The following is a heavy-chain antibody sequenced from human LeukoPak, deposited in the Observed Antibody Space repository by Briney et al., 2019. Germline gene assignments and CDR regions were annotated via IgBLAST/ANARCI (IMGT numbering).Heavy chain of an antibody. V-gene: IGHV3-15*01. Sequence: PGGSLRLSSAPSGFTFSNAWMSWVRQAPGEGLEWVGRIKSKTDGGTTGYAAPVKGRFTISRDDSKNTLYLQMNSLKTEDAAVYYCARLVTIFGVVTYYFDYWGQGTLVTVSS. CDR1: GFTFSNAW. CDR2: IKSKTDGGTT. CDR3: ARLVTIFGVVTYYFDY. D-gene: IGHD3-3*01. J-gene: IGHJ4*02.